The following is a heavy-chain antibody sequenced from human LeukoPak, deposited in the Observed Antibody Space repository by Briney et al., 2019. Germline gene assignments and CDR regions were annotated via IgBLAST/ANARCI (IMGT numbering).Heavy chain of an antibody. D-gene: IGHD2-8*02. CDR3: ARDGILGHAFDI. J-gene: IGHJ3*02. CDR2: ISSSSSTI. Sequence: GGSLRLSCAASGFTFSSYSMNWVRQAPGKGLEWVSYISSSSSTIYYADSVKGRFTISRDNSKNTLYLQMNSLRAEDTAVYYCARDGILGHAFDIWGQGTMVTVSS. V-gene: IGHV3-48*01. CDR1: GFTFSSYS.